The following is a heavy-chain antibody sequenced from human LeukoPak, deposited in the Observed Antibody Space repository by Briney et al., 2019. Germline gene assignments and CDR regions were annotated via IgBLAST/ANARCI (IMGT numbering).Heavy chain of an antibody. V-gene: IGHV3-33*06. D-gene: IGHD5-24*01. CDR1: GFTFSSYG. Sequence: TGGSLRLSCAASGFTFSSYGMHWVRQAPGKGLERVAVIWYEGSNKYYADSVKGRFTISRDNSKNTLYLQMNSLRAEDTAVYYCAKDSRWLQLDYWGQGTLVTVSS. J-gene: IGHJ4*02. CDR3: AKDSRWLQLDY. CDR2: IWYEGSNK.